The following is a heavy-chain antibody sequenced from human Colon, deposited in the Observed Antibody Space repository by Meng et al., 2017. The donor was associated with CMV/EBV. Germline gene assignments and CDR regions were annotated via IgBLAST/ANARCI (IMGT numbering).Heavy chain of an antibody. CDR3: ARGRGGDYLTPSDY. CDR1: GGTFNTFS. V-gene: IGHV1-69*05. J-gene: IGHJ4*02. D-gene: IGHD4-17*01. Sequence: SVQVSCKASGGTFNTFSVSWVRQAPGQGLEWMGGVNPLFGTAYKAQKFQGRVAMTTDESTSTAYMDLSSLTSEDTAIYYCARGRGGDYLTPSDYWGQGTLVTVSS. CDR2: VNPLFGTA.